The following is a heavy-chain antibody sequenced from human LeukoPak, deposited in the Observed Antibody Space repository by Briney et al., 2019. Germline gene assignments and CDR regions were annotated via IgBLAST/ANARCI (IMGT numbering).Heavy chain of an antibody. V-gene: IGHV4-59*01. CDR1: GGSISSYY. CDR3: ARGVLDFPNYSYMDL. Sequence: PSETLSLTCTVSGGSISSYYWSWIRQPPGKGLEWLGYIYYGGSTNYNPSLKSRVTISVDTSKNQFFLKLRSVTAADTAVYYCARGVLDFPNYSYMDLWGKGTPVTISS. J-gene: IGHJ6*03. D-gene: IGHD3-3*02. CDR2: IYYGGST.